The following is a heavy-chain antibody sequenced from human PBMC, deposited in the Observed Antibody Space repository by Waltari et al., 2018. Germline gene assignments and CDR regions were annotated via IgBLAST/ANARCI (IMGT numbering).Heavy chain of an antibody. Sequence: EVQLVESGGGLVQPGGSLRLSCAASGFTFSSYGMNWVRQAPGKGLEWVSYISSSSSTIYYADSVKGRFTISRDNAKNSLYLQMNSLRAEDTAVYYCAREIGIGAFDIWGQGTMVTVSS. V-gene: IGHV3-48*04. CDR2: ISSSSSTI. D-gene: IGHD1-26*01. CDR1: GFTFSSYG. J-gene: IGHJ3*02. CDR3: AREIGIGAFDI.